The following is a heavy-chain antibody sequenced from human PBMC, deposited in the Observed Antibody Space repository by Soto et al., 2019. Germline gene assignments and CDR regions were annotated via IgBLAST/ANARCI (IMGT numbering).Heavy chain of an antibody. CDR2: INAGNGNT. Sequence: QVQLVQSGAEEKKPGASVKVSCKASGYTFTSYAMHGVRQAPGQRLAWMGGINAGNGNTKYSQTFQGRVTITRDTSASTAYMELSRLTSEDTAVYYCARVDLYYYYGMDVWGQGTTVTVSS. CDR1: GYTFTSYA. J-gene: IGHJ6*02. CDR3: ARVDLYYYYGMDV. V-gene: IGHV1-3*05.